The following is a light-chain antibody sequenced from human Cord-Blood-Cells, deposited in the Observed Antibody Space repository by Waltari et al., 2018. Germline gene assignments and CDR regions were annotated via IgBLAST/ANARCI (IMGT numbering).Light chain of an antibody. V-gene: IGLV3-1*01. Sequence: SYELTQPPSVSVSPGQTASITCSGDKLGDKYACWYQQKPGQSPVLVIYQDSKRPSGMPARFFGSNSGNTATLTISGTQAMDEADYYCQAWDSSTVVFGGGTKLTVL. CDR2: QDS. J-gene: IGLJ2*01. CDR3: QAWDSSTVV. CDR1: KLGDKY.